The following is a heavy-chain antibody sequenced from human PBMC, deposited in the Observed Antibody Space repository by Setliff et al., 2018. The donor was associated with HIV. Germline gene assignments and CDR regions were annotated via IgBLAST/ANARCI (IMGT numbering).Heavy chain of an antibody. D-gene: IGHD3-10*01. Sequence: SLRLSCLTSGFTFGDYALSWFRQAPGKGLEWVAFIRSKVYGGTTEYAASVKGRFAILRDDSTSIAYLQMNSLKTEDTGVYYCSRSLGSYFDSAGYLRYFDDWGQGTQVTVSS. CDR2: IRSKVYGGTT. J-gene: IGHJ4*02. V-gene: IGHV3-49*03. CDR3: SRSLGSYFDSAGYLRYFDD. CDR1: GFTFGDYA.